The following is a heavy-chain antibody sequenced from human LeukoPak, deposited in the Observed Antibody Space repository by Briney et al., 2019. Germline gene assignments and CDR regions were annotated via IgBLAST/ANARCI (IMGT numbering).Heavy chain of an antibody. Sequence: GGSLRLSCTASGFTFSNFAMTWVRQAPGKGLEWVSAISASGADTYYADSVKGRFTISRDSSKNTLYLQMNSLRGEDTAVYYCAKDREGTIADYFDYWGQGTLVTVSS. D-gene: IGHD1-7*01. CDR1: GFTFSNFA. CDR2: ISASGADT. V-gene: IGHV3-23*01. CDR3: AKDREGTIADYFDY. J-gene: IGHJ4*02.